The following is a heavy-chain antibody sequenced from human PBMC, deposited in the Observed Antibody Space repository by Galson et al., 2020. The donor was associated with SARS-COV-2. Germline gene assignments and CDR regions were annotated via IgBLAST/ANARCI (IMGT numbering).Heavy chain of an antibody. J-gene: IGHJ4*02. Sequence: SETLSLTCAVYGVSFSDYYWTWIRQSPGQGLEWIGDINSSGSTKYNPSLNSRVTISVDASRDQFSLKLNSATAADTAVYYCAQRRSGDFDYWGQGTLVTVSS. V-gene: IGHV4-34*01. D-gene: IGHD2-15*01. CDR3: AQRRSGDFDY. CDR2: INSSGST. CDR1: GVSFSDYY.